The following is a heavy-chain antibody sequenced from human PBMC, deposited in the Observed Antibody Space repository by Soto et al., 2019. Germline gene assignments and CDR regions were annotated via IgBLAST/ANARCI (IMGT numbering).Heavy chain of an antibody. CDR2: IRSKANSYAT. D-gene: IGHD3-3*01. CDR1: VFTFSGSA. Sequence: GGSLRLACASSVFTFSGSAMQWVRQASGKGLEWVGRIRSKANSYATAYAASVKGRFTISRDDSKNTAYLQMNSLKTEDTAVYYCTRHYDFWSGPIDDAFDIWGQGTMVTVSS. J-gene: IGHJ3*02. CDR3: TRHYDFWSGPIDDAFDI. V-gene: IGHV3-73*01.